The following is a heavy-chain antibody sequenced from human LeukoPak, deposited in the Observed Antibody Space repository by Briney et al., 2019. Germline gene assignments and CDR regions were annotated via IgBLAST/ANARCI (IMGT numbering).Heavy chain of an antibody. CDR3: ARSAADAFDY. V-gene: IGHV3-74*01. CDR2: INSDGTT. Sequence: TGGSLRLSWAASGXTFRSYWLHWVRQVPGKGLVWVSLINSDGTTSHADSVKGRFTISRDNAKNTLYLQMNSLRAEDTAVYYCARSAADAFDYWGQGTLVTVSS. J-gene: IGHJ4*02. CDR1: GXTFRSYW.